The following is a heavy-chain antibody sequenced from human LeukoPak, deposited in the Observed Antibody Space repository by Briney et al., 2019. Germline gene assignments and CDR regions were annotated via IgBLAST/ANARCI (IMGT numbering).Heavy chain of an antibody. CDR2: IKEDGSEE. V-gene: IGHV3-7*01. J-gene: IGHJ3*01. Sequence: GGSLRLSCAASGFTFSNYWMSWVRQAPGKGLEGVANIKEDGSEEYYVDSVKGRFSISRDNAKNSLYLQMNSLRAEDTAVYYCARDWLAGNPYHAFDLWGKGTMVTVSS. CDR1: GFTFSNYW. CDR3: ARDWLAGNPYHAFDL. D-gene: IGHD3-22*01.